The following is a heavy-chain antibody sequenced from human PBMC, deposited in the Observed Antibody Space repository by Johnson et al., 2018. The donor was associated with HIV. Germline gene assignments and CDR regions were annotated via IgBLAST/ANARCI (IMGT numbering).Heavy chain of an antibody. CDR2: ISGSGGTI. Sequence: QVQLVESGGGLVKPGGSLRVSCAASGFKFKDYYMSWIRQAPGKGLEWVSYISGSGGTIYNADSVKGRFTISRDNANNSLYLQMNSLKAEDTAVYYCARSKDCSVGTCPDGLDIWGQGTMVIVSS. CDR1: GFKFKDYY. CDR3: ARSKDCSVGTCPDGLDI. J-gene: IGHJ3*02. D-gene: IGHD2-15*01. V-gene: IGHV3-11*04.